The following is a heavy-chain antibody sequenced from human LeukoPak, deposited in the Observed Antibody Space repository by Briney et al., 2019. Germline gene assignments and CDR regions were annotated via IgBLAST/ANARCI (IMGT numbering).Heavy chain of an antibody. J-gene: IGHJ4*02. D-gene: IGHD5-18*01. Sequence: GGSLRLSCAVSGFTLSSYWMSWVRQAPGKGLEWVANIKQDGSEKHYVDSVKGRFTISRDSVKKSLYLQMNSLRAEDTAVYYCARAGYSYADYWGQGTLVTVSS. CDR3: ARAGYSYADY. CDR2: IKQDGSEK. V-gene: IGHV3-7*01. CDR1: GFTLSSYW.